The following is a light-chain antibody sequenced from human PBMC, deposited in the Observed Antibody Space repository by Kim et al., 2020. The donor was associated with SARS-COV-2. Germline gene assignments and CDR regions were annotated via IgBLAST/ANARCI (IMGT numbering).Light chain of an antibody. Sequence: EIVLTQSPATLSLSPGERATLSCRASQNVISAYLAWYQQKPGQPPRLLFHAASTRATGTPDRFSASGSGTDFTLTINRLEPEDFAVYYCQQCDTSLIFGGGTKVDIK. CDR2: AAS. CDR1: QNVISAY. J-gene: IGKJ4*01. CDR3: QQCDTSLI. V-gene: IGKV3-20*01.